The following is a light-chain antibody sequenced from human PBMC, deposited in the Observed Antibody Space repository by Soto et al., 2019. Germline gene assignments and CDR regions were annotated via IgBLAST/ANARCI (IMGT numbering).Light chain of an antibody. J-gene: IGKJ2*01. Sequence: DTQLTQSPSLLSAFVGDRVTMTCRASQGISSYLAWYQQKPGKAPNVLIYASSTLQSGVPSRCNGSRSGTEFTLTTNSLQPEDFATYYCQQLYSFPYTFGQGTKLEIK. CDR3: QQLYSFPYT. CDR2: ASS. V-gene: IGKV1-9*01. CDR1: QGISSY.